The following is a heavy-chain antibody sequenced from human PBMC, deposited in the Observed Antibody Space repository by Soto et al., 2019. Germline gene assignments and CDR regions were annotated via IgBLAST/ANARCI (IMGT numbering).Heavy chain of an antibody. Sequence: QVQLVQSGAEVKTPGASVTVSCKASAYSFTTYHIHWVRQAPGQGLEWMGLINPDAGATNYAQRFQGRLRLTRDTSTSTVYMELRSLTFDDTAVYYCARGDIVLVPASEGNWFDPWGQGTLVTVSS. V-gene: IGHV1-46*01. J-gene: IGHJ5*02. D-gene: IGHD2-2*01. CDR2: INPDAGAT. CDR1: AYSFTTYH. CDR3: ARGDIVLVPASEGNWFDP.